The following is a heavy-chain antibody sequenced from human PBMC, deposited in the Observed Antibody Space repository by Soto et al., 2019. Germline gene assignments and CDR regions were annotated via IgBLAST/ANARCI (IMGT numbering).Heavy chain of an antibody. V-gene: IGHV4-30-2*01. Sequence: PSETLSLTCAVSGGSISSGGYSWSWIRQPPGKGLEWIGYIYHSGSTYYNPSLKSRVTISVDRSKNQFSLKLSSVTAADTAVYYCARDYYDSSGYYLDYWGQGTLVTVSS. CDR1: GGSISSGGYS. CDR3: ARDYYDSSGYYLDY. CDR2: IYHSGST. J-gene: IGHJ4*02. D-gene: IGHD3-22*01.